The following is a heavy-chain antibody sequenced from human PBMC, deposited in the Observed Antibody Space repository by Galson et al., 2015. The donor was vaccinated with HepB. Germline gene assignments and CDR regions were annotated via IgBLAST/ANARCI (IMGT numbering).Heavy chain of an antibody. J-gene: IGHJ4*02. Sequence: SVKVSCKASGGTFSSYALTWVRQAPGQGLEWMGGIIPIFGTTNYAQKFQGRVTITADESTSTAYMELSSLRSEDTAVYYCARVFIVEGEGQLAAFDYWAQGTLVTVSS. D-gene: IGHD6-13*01. CDR1: GGTFSSYA. CDR2: IIPIFGTT. V-gene: IGHV1-69*13. CDR3: ARVFIVEGEGQLAAFDY.